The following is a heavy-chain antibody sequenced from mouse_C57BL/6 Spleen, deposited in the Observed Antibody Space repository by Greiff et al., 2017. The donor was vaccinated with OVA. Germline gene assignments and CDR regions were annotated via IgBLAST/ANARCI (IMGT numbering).Heavy chain of an antibody. V-gene: IGHV1-69*01. CDR2: IDPSDSYT. J-gene: IGHJ1*03. CDR3: ARFDYGSSYVGYFDV. CDR1: GYTFTSYW. Sequence: QVQLQQPGAELVMPGASVKLSCKASGYTFTSYWMHWVKQRPGQGLEWIGEIDPSDSYTNYNQKFKGKSTLTVDKSSSTAYMQLSSLTSEDSAVYYCARFDYGSSYVGYFDVWGTGTTVTVSS. D-gene: IGHD1-1*01.